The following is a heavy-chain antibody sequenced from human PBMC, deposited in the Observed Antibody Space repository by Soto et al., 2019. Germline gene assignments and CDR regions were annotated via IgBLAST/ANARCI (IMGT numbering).Heavy chain of an antibody. CDR3: TRGGATGAGIYHFEN. CDR2: INSDGTTT. J-gene: IGHJ4*02. Sequence: GGSLRLSCAASGFTFTTNLMHWVRQAPGKGLVWLSRINSDGTTTTYADSVKGRFTISRDNAKNTLYLQVNSLGGEDTAVYYCTRGGATGAGIYHFENWGQGTLVTVSS. D-gene: IGHD3-10*01. CDR1: GFTFTTNL. V-gene: IGHV3-74*01.